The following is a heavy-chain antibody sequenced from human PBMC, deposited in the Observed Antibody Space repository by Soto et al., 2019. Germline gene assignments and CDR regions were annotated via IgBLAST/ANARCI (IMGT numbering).Heavy chain of an antibody. CDR2: IYYSGST. J-gene: IGHJ4*02. CDR1: GGSISSYY. CDR3: ASNPAAADPFDY. Sequence: PSETLSLTCTVSGGSISSYYWSWIRQPPGKGLEWIGYIYYSGSTNYNPSPKSRVTISVDTSKNQFSLRLSSVTAADTAVYYCASNPAAADPFDYWGQGTLVTVSA. D-gene: IGHD6-13*01. V-gene: IGHV4-59*01.